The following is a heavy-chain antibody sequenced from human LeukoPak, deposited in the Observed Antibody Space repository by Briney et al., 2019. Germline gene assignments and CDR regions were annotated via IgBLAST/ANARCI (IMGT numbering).Heavy chain of an antibody. V-gene: IGHV1-18*01. J-gene: IGHJ4*02. CDR3: ARGGSGGVCNY. D-gene: IGHD3-10*01. Sequence: GASVKVSYKASGCTFTSYGISWVRQAPGQGLEWMGWISAYNGNTNYAQKFQGRVTMTTDTSTSAAYMELRSLRSDDTAVYYCARGGSGGVCNYWGQGTLVTVSS. CDR2: ISAYNGNT. CDR1: GCTFTSYG.